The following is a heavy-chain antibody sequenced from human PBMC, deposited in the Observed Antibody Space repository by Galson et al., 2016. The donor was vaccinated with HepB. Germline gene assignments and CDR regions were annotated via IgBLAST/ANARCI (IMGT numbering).Heavy chain of an antibody. CDR3: AKRACSGGSCYHVDD. Sequence: SLRLSCAASGFTFSSYWMNWVRQAPGKGLEWVANITGNGSKTYYADSVKGRFTISRDNSKNTLYLQMNGLRAEDTAVYYCAKRACSGGSCYHVDDWGQRTLFTVSA. CDR2: ITGNGSKT. V-gene: IGHV3-7*01. CDR1: GFTFSSYW. J-gene: IGHJ4*02. D-gene: IGHD2-15*01.